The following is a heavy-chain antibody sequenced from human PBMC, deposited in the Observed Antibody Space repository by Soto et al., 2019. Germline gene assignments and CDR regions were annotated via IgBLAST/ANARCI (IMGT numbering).Heavy chain of an antibody. V-gene: IGHV3-48*03. CDR2: ISGSGTII. Sequence: GGSPRLSCAASGFTFSSYEMNWVRQAPGKGLEWVSYISGSGTIIYQADSVKGRFTISRDNAKNSLYLQMNSLRADDTAVYYCAKMTTGYYFDYWGQGTLVTVSS. CDR3: AKMTTGYYFDY. CDR1: GFTFSSYE. J-gene: IGHJ4*02. D-gene: IGHD4-17*01.